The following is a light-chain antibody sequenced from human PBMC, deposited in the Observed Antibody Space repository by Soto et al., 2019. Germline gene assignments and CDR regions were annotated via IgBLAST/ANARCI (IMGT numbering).Light chain of an antibody. Sequence: DIQMTQSPSSLSASVGDXXXXXXXASXXISNYLAWYQQKPGKVPKLLIYAASTLQSGVPSRFSGSGSGTDFTLTISSLQPEDVATYYCQKYNSAPYTFGQGTKLEIK. V-gene: IGKV1-27*01. CDR3: QKYNSAPYT. CDR1: XXISNY. J-gene: IGKJ2*01. CDR2: AAS.